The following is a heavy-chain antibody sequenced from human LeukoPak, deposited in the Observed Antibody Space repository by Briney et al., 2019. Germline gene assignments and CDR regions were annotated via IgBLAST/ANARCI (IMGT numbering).Heavy chain of an antibody. CDR1: GGTFSSYA. J-gene: IGHJ4*02. D-gene: IGHD3-22*01. V-gene: IGHV1-69*05. CDR3: ATDDSSGYVFDY. Sequence: SVKVSCKASGGTFSSYAISWVRQAPGQGLEWIGGIIPIFGTANYAQKFQGRVTITTDESTSTAYMELSSLRSEDTAVYYCATDDSSGYVFDYWGQGTLVTVSS. CDR2: IIPIFGTA.